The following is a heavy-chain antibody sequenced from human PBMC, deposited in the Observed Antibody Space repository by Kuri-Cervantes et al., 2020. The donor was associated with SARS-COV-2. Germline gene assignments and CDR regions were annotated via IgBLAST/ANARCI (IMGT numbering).Heavy chain of an antibody. CDR3: AKAPYGDKGAFDY. Sequence: GESLKISCAASGFTFSSYAMSWVRQAPGKGLEWVSAISGSGGSTYYADSVKGRFTISRDNSKNTLYLQMNSLRAEDTAVYYCAKAPYGDKGAFDYWGQGTPVTVSS. V-gene: IGHV3-23*01. D-gene: IGHD4-17*01. CDR2: ISGSGGST. CDR1: GFTFSSYA. J-gene: IGHJ4*02.